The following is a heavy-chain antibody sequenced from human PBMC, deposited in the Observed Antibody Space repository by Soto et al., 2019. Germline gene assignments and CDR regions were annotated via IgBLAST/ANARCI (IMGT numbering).Heavy chain of an antibody. V-gene: IGHV4-38-2*01. CDR1: GYSISSGYY. CDR3: ARGNGIRENWFDP. Sequence: NPSETLSLTCAVSGYSISSGYYWGWIRHPPGKGLEWIGSIYHSGNTYYNPSLKSRVTISVDTSENQFSLKLSSVTAADTAVYYCARGNGIRENWFDPWGQGTLVTVSS. CDR2: IYHSGNT. D-gene: IGHD1-20*01. J-gene: IGHJ5*02.